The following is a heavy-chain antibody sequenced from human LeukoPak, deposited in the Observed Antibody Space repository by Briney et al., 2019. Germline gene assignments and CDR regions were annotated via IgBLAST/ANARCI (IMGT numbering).Heavy chain of an antibody. CDR1: GVSISSYY. CDR3: GRHVNDYGSSGYHYYFDY. V-gene: IGHV4-59*08. Sequence: SETMSLTCSVSGVSISSYYWSWIRQPPERGLEWSGNISYSGSTKYNPSFKSRVTISVDTSKNHSSLQLSSVTAADTAVYYCGRHVNDYGSSGYHYYFDYWGEGNLGTVSS. J-gene: IGHJ4*02. CDR2: ISYSGST. D-gene: IGHD3-22*01.